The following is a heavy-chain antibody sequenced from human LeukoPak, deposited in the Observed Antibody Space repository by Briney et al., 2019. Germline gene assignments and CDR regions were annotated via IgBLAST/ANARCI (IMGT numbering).Heavy chain of an antibody. CDR2: ISYDGSNK. Sequence: GGSLRLSCAASGFTFSSYAMHWVRQAPGKGLEWVAVISYDGSNKYYADSVKGRFTISRDNSKNTLYLQMTSLRAEDTAVYYCARDHSGEVYYYYGMDVWGQGATVTVSS. J-gene: IGHJ6*02. CDR1: GFTFSSYA. V-gene: IGHV3-30-3*01. D-gene: IGHD3-10*01. CDR3: ARDHSGEVYYYYGMDV.